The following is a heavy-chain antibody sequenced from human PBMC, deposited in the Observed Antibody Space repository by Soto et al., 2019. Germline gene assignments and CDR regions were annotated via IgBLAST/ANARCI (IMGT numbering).Heavy chain of an antibody. Sequence: ASVKVSCKASGYTFTSYDINWVRQATGQGLEWMGWINPNSGNTGYAQKFQGRVTMTRNTSISTAYMELSSLRSEDTAVYYCARVGGTFRDSSGAIDYWGQGTLVTVSS. CDR2: INPNSGNT. V-gene: IGHV1-8*01. CDR1: GYTFTSYD. J-gene: IGHJ4*02. CDR3: ARVGGTFRDSSGAIDY. D-gene: IGHD6-19*01.